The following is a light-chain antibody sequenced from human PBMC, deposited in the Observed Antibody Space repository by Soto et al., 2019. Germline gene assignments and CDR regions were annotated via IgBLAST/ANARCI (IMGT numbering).Light chain of an antibody. CDR3: CSYAGSSTSGLV. J-gene: IGLJ2*01. CDR1: SSDVGSYNL. V-gene: IGLV2-23*01. CDR2: EGS. Sequence: QSALTQPASVSGSPGQSITISCTGTSSDVGSYNLVSWYQQHPGKAPKLMIYEGSKRPSGVSNRFSGSKSGNTASLTISGLQAEDEADYYCCSYAGSSTSGLVFGGGTQLTVL.